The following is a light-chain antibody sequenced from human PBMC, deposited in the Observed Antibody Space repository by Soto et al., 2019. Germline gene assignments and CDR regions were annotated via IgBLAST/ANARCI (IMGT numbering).Light chain of an antibody. CDR2: GAS. V-gene: IGKV3-20*01. J-gene: IGKJ1*01. CDR1: QTVSNNY. Sequence: EIVLTLSPGTLTLSAGERATLSCRASQTVSNNYLAWYQQKPGQVPTVLLYGASNRATGIPDRFSGSGSGTDFTLTISRLEPEDFSVYYCQRYDTSPTFGQGTRVEIK. CDR3: QRYDTSPT.